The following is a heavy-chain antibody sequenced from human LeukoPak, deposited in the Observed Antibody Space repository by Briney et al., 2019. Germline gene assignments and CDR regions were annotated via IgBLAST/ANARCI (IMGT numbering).Heavy chain of an antibody. CDR2: IYWNDDT. Sequence: SGPTLVKPPQTLTLTCTFSGFSLSIRGVGVGWIRQPPGQALEWLPLIYWNDDTRYTPSLRDRLALINDTSKNQVVLTMTNMDPVDTATYYCAHRSAAGNYYFDYWGQGTLITVSS. V-gene: IGHV2-5*01. CDR3: AHRSAAGNYYFDY. J-gene: IGHJ4*02. D-gene: IGHD1-14*01. CDR1: GFSLSIRGVG.